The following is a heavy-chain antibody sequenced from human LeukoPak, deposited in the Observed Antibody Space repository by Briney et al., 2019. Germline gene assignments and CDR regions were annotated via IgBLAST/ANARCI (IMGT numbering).Heavy chain of an antibody. D-gene: IGHD3-22*01. CDR1: GFTFSSYG. V-gene: IGHV3-30*18. Sequence: GGSLRLSCAASGFTFSSYGMHWVRQAPGKGLEWVAVISYDGSNKYYADSAKGRFTISRDNSKNTLYLQMNSLRAEDTAVYYCAKVDSSDSPFDYWGQGTLVTVSS. J-gene: IGHJ4*02. CDR2: ISYDGSNK. CDR3: AKVDSSDSPFDY.